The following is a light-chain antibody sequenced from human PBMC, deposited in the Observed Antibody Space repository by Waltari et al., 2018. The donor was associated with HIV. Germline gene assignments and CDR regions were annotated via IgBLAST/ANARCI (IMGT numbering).Light chain of an antibody. V-gene: IGLV3-1*01. CDR3: QAWDTRNVV. CDR1: NLDDTY. CDR2: QDT. Sequence: SFELSQPPSVSVSPAQTASISCSGVNLDDTYAYWYQQKPGQSPVLIIYQDTKRPSGIPERFSGSNSGNTATLTISGTQAMDEADYYCQAWDTRNVVFGGGTKLTVL. J-gene: IGLJ2*01.